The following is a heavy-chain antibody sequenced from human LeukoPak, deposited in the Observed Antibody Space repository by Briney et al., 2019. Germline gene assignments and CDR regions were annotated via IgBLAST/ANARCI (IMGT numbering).Heavy chain of an antibody. D-gene: IGHD3-9*01. Sequence: GRSLRLSCAASGFTFSSYAMNWVRQAPGKGLEWVAVISYDGGIKYYADSVKGRFTISRDNSKNTLFLQMNSLRAEDTAVYYCARWGDYDSLTGYYDPDYWGQGTLVTVSS. J-gene: IGHJ4*02. CDR3: ARWGDYDSLTGYYDPDY. V-gene: IGHV3-30*04. CDR2: ISYDGGIK. CDR1: GFTFSSYA.